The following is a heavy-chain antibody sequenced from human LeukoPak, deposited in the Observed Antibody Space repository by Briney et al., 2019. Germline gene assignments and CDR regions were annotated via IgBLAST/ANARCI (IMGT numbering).Heavy chain of an antibody. CDR1: GYTFTAYY. D-gene: IGHD3-3*01. CDR2: INPSGGST. J-gene: IGHJ4*02. CDR3: ARVAGITIFGVAYFDY. V-gene: IGHV1-46*01. Sequence: GASVKVSCKASGYTFTAYYMHWLRQAPGQGLEWMGIINPSGGSTSYAQKFQGRVTMTRDTSTSTVYMELSSLRSEDTAVYYCARVAGITIFGVAYFDYWGQGTLVTVSS.